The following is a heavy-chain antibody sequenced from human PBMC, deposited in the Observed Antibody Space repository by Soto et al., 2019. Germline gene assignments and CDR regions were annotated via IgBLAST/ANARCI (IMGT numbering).Heavy chain of an antibody. CDR2: VYYSGST. CDR3: AKDGTGLTMVYATYFDY. V-gene: IGHV4-59*11. J-gene: IGHJ4*02. D-gene: IGHD2-8*01. CDR1: GGSISSHY. Sequence: PSETLSLTCTVSGGSISSHYWSWIRQPPGQGLEWIGYVYYSGSTNYNPSLKSRVTISVDTSKSQFSLRLSSVTAADTAVYYCAKDGTGLTMVYATYFDYWGQGTLVTVSS.